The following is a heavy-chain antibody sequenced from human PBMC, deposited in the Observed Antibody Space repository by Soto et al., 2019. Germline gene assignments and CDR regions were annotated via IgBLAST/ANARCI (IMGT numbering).Heavy chain of an antibody. Sequence: ASVKVSCKASGYTFTGYYMHWVRQAPGQGLEWMGWINPNSGGTNYAQKFQGWVTMTRDTSISTAYMELSRLRSDDTAVYYCARARPPYYDFWSGSPRFDPCGQGTLVTVSS. D-gene: IGHD3-3*01. V-gene: IGHV1-2*04. CDR1: GYTFTGYY. J-gene: IGHJ5*02. CDR3: ARARPPYYDFWSGSPRFDP. CDR2: INPNSGGT.